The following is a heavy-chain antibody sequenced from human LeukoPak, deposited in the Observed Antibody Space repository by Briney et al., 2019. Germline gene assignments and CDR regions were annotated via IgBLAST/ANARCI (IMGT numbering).Heavy chain of an antibody. CDR3: ARDALSSYYYGSGSYHIAFP. CDR1: GFTFSSYW. D-gene: IGHD3-10*01. CDR2: IKQDGSEK. Sequence: PGGSLRLSCAASGFTFSSYWMSWVRQAPGKGLEWVANIKQDGSEKYYVDSVKGRFTISRDNAKNSLYLQMNSLRAEDTAVYYCARDALSSYYYGSGSYHIAFPWGQGTLVTVSS. J-gene: IGHJ5*02. V-gene: IGHV3-7*01.